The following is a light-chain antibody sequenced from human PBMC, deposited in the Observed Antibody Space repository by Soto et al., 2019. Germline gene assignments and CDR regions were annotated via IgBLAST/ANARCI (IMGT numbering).Light chain of an antibody. CDR3: QQYNSNPCT. CDR2: KAY. Sequence: DIQMTQSPSTLSASVGDRVTVTCRASQSISTWLAWYQQKPGKAPKLLIHKAYSLEDGVQSRFSFSECGTEFPLTISSLQLDDFATYYCQQYNSNPCTFGQGTKLEIK. V-gene: IGKV1-5*03. CDR1: QSISTW. J-gene: IGKJ2*02.